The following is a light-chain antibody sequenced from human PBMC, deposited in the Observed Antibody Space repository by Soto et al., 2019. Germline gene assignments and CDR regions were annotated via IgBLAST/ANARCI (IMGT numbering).Light chain of an antibody. V-gene: IGKV3-11*01. CDR3: QQYNSYSGT. CDR1: QSVSSY. J-gene: IGKJ1*01. Sequence: IVLTPSPGTPSLSPGERAPLSCRASQSVSSYLAWYQQKPGQAPRLLIYDASNRATGIPARFSGSGSGTEFTLTISSLQPDDFATYYCQQYNSYSGTFGQGTKVDIK. CDR2: DAS.